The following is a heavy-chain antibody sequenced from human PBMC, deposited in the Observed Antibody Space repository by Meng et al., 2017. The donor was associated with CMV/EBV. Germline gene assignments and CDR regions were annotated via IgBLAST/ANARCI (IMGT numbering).Heavy chain of an antibody. Sequence: EVQLARAGVGLGQPRGALGVSCAASVFTFSSSWRHWVRQAPGKGLWWVSRINSDGSSTSYADSLKGRFTISRDNAKNTLYLQMNSLRAEDTAVYYCARDRLLGWFDPWGQGTLVTVFS. D-gene: IGHD7-27*01. CDR1: VFTFSSSW. J-gene: IGHJ5*02. CDR2: INSDGSST. V-gene: IGHV3-74*01. CDR3: ARDRLLGWFDP.